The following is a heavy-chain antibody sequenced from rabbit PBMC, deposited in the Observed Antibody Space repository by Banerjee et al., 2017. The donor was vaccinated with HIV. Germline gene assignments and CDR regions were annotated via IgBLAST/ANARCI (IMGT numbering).Heavy chain of an antibody. CDR1: GFSFSSSYW. CDR2: IAGGSSGNT. J-gene: IGHJ4*01. D-gene: IGHD3-1*01. Sequence: QEQLEESGGDLVKPEGSLTLTCTASGFSFSSSYWMCWVRQAPGKGLEWIACIAGGSSGNTYYASWAKGRFTISKTSSTTVTLQMTSLTAADTATYFCARDAYDDSGYVLNLWGPGTLVTVS. CDR3: ARDAYDDSGYVLNL. V-gene: IGHV1S45*01.